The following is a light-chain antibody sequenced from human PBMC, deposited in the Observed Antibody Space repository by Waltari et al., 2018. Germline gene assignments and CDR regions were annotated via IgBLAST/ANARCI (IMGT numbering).Light chain of an antibody. CDR1: QSVLYTSNNKNY. Sequence: DIVMTQSPDSLAVSLGESATLHCKSSQSVLYTSNNKNYLAWYQQKPGQPPKLLIYWASTRESGVPDRFSGSGSGTDFTLTISSLQAEDVAVYYCQQYYSTPLTFGPGTKVDIK. V-gene: IGKV4-1*01. CDR2: WAS. CDR3: QQYYSTPLT. J-gene: IGKJ3*01.